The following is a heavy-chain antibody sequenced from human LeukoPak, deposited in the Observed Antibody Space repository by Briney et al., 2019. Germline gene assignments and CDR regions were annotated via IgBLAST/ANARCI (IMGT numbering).Heavy chain of an antibody. Sequence: QPGGSLRLSCAASGFSFSDYWMSWVRQTPGKGLEWVANIKHTGDEKYYVDSVEGRFTISRDNVKNSLYLQMDSLRAEDTALYYCARGATYYDFWSGLKVSDFWGQGTLVTVSS. CDR3: ARGATYYDFWSGLKVSDF. J-gene: IGHJ4*02. CDR2: IKHTGDEK. D-gene: IGHD3-3*01. CDR1: GFSFSDYW. V-gene: IGHV3-7*01.